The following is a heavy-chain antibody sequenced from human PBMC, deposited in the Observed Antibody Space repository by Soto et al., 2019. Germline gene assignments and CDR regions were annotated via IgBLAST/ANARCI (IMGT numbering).Heavy chain of an antibody. CDR3: ARDHLDRIAAAGLFDY. J-gene: IGHJ4*02. V-gene: IGHV4-4*02. D-gene: IGHD6-13*01. CDR1: GGSISSSNW. Sequence: SETLSLTCAVSGGSISSSNWWSWVRQPPGKGLEWIGEIYHSGSTNYNPSLKSRVTISVDKSKNQFFLKLSSVTAADTAVYYCARDHLDRIAAAGLFDYWGQGTLVTVSS. CDR2: IYHSGST.